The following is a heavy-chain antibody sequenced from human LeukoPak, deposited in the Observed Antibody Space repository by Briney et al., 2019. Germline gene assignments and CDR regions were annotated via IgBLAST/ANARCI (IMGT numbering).Heavy chain of an antibody. CDR1: GFSFSTYW. V-gene: IGHV3-7*01. Sequence: GGSLRLSCAGSGFSFSTYWMSWVRQAPGKGLEWVAIINQDGRDTYYVDSVEGRFTISRDNARNSLYLQMSSLRAEDTAVYYCAKGWSTNDYWGQGTLVTVSS. CDR3: AKGWSTNDY. CDR2: INQDGRDT. D-gene: IGHD2-8*01. J-gene: IGHJ4*02.